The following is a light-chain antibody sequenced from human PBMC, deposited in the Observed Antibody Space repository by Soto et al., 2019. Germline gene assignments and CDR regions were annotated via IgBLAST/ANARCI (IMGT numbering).Light chain of an antibody. V-gene: IGLV2-18*02. Sequence: QSALTQPPSVSGSPGQSVTISCTGTSSDVGSYNRVSWYQQPPGTAPKLMIYEVTNRPSGVPNRFSASKSGNTASLTISGLQAEDEADYYCTSYTSSRTWVFGGGTKLTVL. CDR2: EVT. J-gene: IGLJ3*02. CDR1: SSDVGSYNR. CDR3: TSYTSSRTWV.